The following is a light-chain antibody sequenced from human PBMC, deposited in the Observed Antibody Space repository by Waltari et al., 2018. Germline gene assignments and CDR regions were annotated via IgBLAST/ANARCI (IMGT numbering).Light chain of an antibody. CDR3: QVWDGNNDHPWV. CDR1: NIGSKS. J-gene: IGLJ3*02. CDR2: DDS. V-gene: IGLV3-21*02. Sequence: SYVLTQPPSVSVAPGQTARITCEGNNIGSKSIHWYQQKPGQAPVMVVYDDSDRPSGNPERFSGSNSENTATLTISRVEAGDEADFYCQVWDGNNDHPWVFGGGTKLTVL.